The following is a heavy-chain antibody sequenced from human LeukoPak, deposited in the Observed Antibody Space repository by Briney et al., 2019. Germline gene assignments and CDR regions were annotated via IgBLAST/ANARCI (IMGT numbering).Heavy chain of an antibody. D-gene: IGHD3-22*01. CDR1: GYTFTSYA. CDR2: INAGNGNT. CDR3: ARGGGDDYYDSSGYSNY. J-gene: IGHJ4*02. V-gene: IGHV1-3*01. Sequence: ASVKVSCKASGYTFTSYAMHWVRQAPGQRLEWMGWINAGNGNTKYSQKFQGRVTLTTDTSTSTAYMELRSLRSDDTAVYYCARGGGDDYYDSSGYSNYWGQGTLVTVSS.